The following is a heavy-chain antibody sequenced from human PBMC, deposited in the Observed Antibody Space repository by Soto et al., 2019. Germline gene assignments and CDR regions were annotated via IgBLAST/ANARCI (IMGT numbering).Heavy chain of an antibody. CDR2: INSDGSST. CDR3: ARGAAYSTIIDY. J-gene: IGHJ4*02. CDR1: GLTFSSYW. V-gene: IGHV3-74*01. Sequence: EVQLVESGGGLVQPGGSLRLSCAASGLTFSSYWMHWVRQAPGKGLVWVSRINSDGSSTSYADSAKGRFTISRDNAKNTLYLQMNSLRDEDTAVYYCARGAAYSTIIDYWGQGALVTVSS. D-gene: IGHD6-25*01.